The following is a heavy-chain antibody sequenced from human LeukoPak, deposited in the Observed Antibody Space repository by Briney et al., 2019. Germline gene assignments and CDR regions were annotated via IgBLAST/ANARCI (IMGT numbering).Heavy chain of an antibody. CDR2: INSDGSTT. CDR1: GFTFSSYW. V-gene: IGHV3-74*01. Sequence: AGGSLRLSCAASGFTFSSYWMHWVRQAPGKGLVWVSRINSDGSTTNYADSVKGRFTISRDNAKESLFLQMNSLRPEDTALYYCASLKIRRIGNAFDIWGQGTMVTVSS. D-gene: IGHD1-1*01. CDR3: ASLKIRRIGNAFDI. J-gene: IGHJ3*02.